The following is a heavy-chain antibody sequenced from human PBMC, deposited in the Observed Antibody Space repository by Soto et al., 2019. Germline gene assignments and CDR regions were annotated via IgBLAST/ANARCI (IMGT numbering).Heavy chain of an antibody. CDR3: AKDRYLDHDSRGYLFDN. J-gene: IGHJ4*02. CDR1: GFTFNIYA. D-gene: IGHD3-22*01. CDR2: ISRYGDFT. V-gene: IGHV3-23*01. Sequence: EVQLLESGGDLIHPGGSLRLSCAASGFTFNIYAMTWVRQAPGKGLEWVSAISRYGDFTYYADSVEGRFTISRDNSKNTLDVQMNSLRAEDTAVYYCAKDRYLDHDSRGYLFDNWGQGTLVTVSS.